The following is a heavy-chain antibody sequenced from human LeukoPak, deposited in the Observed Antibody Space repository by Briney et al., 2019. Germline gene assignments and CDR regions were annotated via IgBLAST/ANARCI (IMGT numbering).Heavy chain of an antibody. J-gene: IGHJ4*02. Sequence: GGSLRLSCAASGFTFSSYWMRWVRQAPGKGLVWVSRIATDGNRTSYADSVEGRFTISRDNAKNTVYLQMNSLRAEDTAVYYCARVGGATSPLGYWGQGTLVTVSS. CDR2: IATDGNRT. CDR1: GFTFSSYW. D-gene: IGHD3-16*01. CDR3: ARVGGATSPLGY. V-gene: IGHV3-74*01.